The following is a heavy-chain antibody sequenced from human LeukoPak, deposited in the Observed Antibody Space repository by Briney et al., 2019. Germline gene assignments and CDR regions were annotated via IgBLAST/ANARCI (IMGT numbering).Heavy chain of an antibody. Sequence: GGSLRLSCAASGLTVSSNYMSWVRQAPGKGLEWVGRSRDQAHSYTTEYAASVKGRFTISRDDSKNSVYLQMNSLKTEDTAVYYCARDSAGVDFDYWGQGTLVTVSS. D-gene: IGHD3-10*01. V-gene: IGHV3-72*01. CDR2: SRDQAHSYTT. CDR3: ARDSAGVDFDY. J-gene: IGHJ4*02. CDR1: GLTVSSNY.